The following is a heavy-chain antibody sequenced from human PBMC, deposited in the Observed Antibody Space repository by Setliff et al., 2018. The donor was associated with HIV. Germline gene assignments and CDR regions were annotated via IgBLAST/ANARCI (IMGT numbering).Heavy chain of an antibody. CDR1: GFTFSDYP. CDR3: ASSNVVVVTASVSDAFDI. J-gene: IGHJ3*02. Sequence: PGGSLRLSCAASGFTFSDYPMNWVRQAPGKGLEWVSRINTDGSSISHADSVKGRFTISRDNAKNTLFLQMNSLRAEDTAVYYCASSNVVVVTASVSDAFDIWGQGTMVTVSS. CDR2: INTDGSSI. D-gene: IGHD2-21*02. V-gene: IGHV3-74*01.